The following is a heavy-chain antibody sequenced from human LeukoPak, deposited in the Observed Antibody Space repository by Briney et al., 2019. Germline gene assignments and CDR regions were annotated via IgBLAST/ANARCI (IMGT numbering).Heavy chain of an antibody. J-gene: IGHJ4*02. D-gene: IGHD4-11*01. V-gene: IGHV5-51*01. CDR2: IYPSDSDT. Sequence: PGESLKISCKGSGYRFSNNWIGWVRQMPGKGLEWMGIIYPSDSDTRYSPSFQGQVTISADKSITTAYLQWISLKASDTAMYYCARSDGLTTSFDYWGQGTLVTVSS. CDR3: ARSDGLTTSFDY. CDR1: GYRFSNNW.